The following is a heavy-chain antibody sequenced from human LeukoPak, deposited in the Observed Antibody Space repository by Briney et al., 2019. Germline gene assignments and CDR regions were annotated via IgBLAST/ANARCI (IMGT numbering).Heavy chain of an antibody. CDR1: GDSISSTSSY. D-gene: IGHD1-26*01. Sequence: PSETLSLTCTVSGDSISSTSSYWGWIRQPPGKGLEWIGYIYYSGSTNYNPSLKSRVTISVDTSKNQFSLKLSSVTAADTAVYYCASSVGDGGSYSNWFDPWGQGTLVTVSS. CDR3: ASSVGDGGSYSNWFDP. V-gene: IGHV4-61*05. CDR2: IYYSGST. J-gene: IGHJ5*02.